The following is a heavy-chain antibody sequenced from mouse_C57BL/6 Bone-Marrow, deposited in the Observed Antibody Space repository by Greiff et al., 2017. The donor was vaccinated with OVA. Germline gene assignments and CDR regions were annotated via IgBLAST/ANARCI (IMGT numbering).Heavy chain of an antibody. J-gene: IGHJ1*03. V-gene: IGHV1-81*01. CDR2: IYPRSGNT. Sequence: VQLQQSGAELARPGASVKLSCKASGYTFTSYGISWVKQRTGQGLEWIGEIYPRSGNTYYNEKFKGKATLTADKSSSTAYMELRSLTSEDSAVYFCASYYGSSSWYFDVWGTGTTVTVSS. CDR3: ASYYGSSSWYFDV. D-gene: IGHD1-1*01. CDR1: GYTFTSYG.